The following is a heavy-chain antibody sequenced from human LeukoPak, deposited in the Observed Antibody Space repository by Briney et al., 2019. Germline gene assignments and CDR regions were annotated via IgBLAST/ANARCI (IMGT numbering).Heavy chain of an antibody. CDR3: AAVDSSGNYYFDY. CDR2: ISSSSSYI. J-gene: IGHJ4*02. V-gene: IGHV3-21*01. D-gene: IGHD3-22*01. CDR1: GFTFSSYS. Sequence: GSLRLSCAASGFTFSSYSMNWVRQVPGKGLEWVSSISSSSSYIYYADSVKGRFTISRDNAKNSLYLQMNSLRAEDTAVYYCAAVDSSGNYYFDYWGQGTLVTVSS.